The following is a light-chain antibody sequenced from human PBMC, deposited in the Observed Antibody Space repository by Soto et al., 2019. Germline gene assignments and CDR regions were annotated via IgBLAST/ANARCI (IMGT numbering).Light chain of an antibody. J-gene: IGLJ3*02. Sequence: QPVLTQPPSVSGAPGQRVTISCTGSRSNLGAGYDVHWYRHLPGKAPKLLIYYNNNRPSGVPDRFSASKSGTSASLAITGLQADDEADYYCQSYDSSLNGWVFGGGTKVTVL. V-gene: IGLV1-40*01. CDR1: RSNLGAGYD. CDR2: YNN. CDR3: QSYDSSLNGWV.